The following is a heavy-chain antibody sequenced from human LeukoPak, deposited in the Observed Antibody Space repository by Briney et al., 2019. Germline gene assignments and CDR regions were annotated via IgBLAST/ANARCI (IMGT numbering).Heavy chain of an antibody. D-gene: IGHD3-10*01. CDR1: GFTSSNYV. V-gene: IGHV3-23*01. CDR2: IIGTSSYT. CDR3: AKGSNFYASGSHFDV. Sequence: GGSLRLSCVASGFTSSNYVMYWVRQVPGKGLEGVLGIIGTSSYTYSADFVRGRFTISRDNSMNTLWLQMNSLRVEDTAVYYCAKGSNFYASGSHFDVWGQGTLVTVSS. J-gene: IGHJ4*02.